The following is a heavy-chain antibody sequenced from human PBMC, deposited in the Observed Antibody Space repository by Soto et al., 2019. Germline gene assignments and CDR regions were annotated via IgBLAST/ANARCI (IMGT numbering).Heavy chain of an antibody. CDR3: ARDPADSMIGIDY. Sequence: ASVEVSCKASGYTFTDYFMHWVRQAPGQGLEWMGWINGNSGGTSYAQKFQGRVAMTRDTSISTAYMELSSLTFDNTAVYYCARDPADSMIGIDYWGQGTLVTVSS. V-gene: IGHV1-2*02. CDR2: INGNSGGT. CDR1: GYTFTDYF. J-gene: IGHJ4*02. D-gene: IGHD3-16*01.